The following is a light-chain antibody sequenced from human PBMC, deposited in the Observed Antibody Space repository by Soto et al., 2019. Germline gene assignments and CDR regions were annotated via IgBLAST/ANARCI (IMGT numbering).Light chain of an antibody. CDR2: VNS. V-gene: IGLV1-40*01. J-gene: IGLJ1*01. CDR1: SSNIGANYD. CDR3: QSYDITQSAYV. Sequence: QSVLTQPPSVSGAPGQRVTIACTGSSSNIGANYDVYWYQQLPGTAPKLLIYVNSNRPSGVPDRFSGSKSGTSASLAFTGLQAEDEADYYCQSYDITQSAYVFGTGTKLTVL.